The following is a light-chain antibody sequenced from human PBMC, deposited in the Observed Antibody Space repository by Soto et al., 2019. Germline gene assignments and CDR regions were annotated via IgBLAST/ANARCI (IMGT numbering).Light chain of an antibody. V-gene: IGLV3-21*04. CDR2: YDS. CDR1: NIGNKR. J-gene: IGLJ1*01. Sequence: SYELTQSPSVSVAPEKTATITCGGNNIGNKRVHWYRQKPGQAPVLLISYDSDRPSGIPERFSGSNSGNTATLTISGVEAGDEADYYCQVWDIMTDNYVFGSGTKVTVL. CDR3: QVWDIMTDNYV.